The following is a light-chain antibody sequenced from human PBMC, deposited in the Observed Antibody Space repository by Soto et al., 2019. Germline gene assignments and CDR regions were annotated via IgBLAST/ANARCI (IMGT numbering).Light chain of an antibody. J-gene: IGLJ1*01. CDR1: SSDVGGYNY. CDR2: EVT. Sequence: QSALTQPPSASGSPGQSVTISCTGTSSDVGGYNYVSWYQQHPGKAPKLMIYEVTKRPSGVPDRFSGSKSGNTASLTVSGLQAEDEADYFCCSHAGDNTYVFGRGTKV. V-gene: IGLV2-8*01. CDR3: CSHAGDNTYV.